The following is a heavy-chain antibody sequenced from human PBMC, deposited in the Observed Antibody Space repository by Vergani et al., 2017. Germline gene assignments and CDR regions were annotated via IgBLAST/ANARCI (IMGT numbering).Heavy chain of an antibody. CDR1: GYTFTSYY. D-gene: IGHD6-6*01. J-gene: IGHJ5*02. V-gene: IGHV1-46*01. CDR2: INPSGGST. CDR3: ARDLTSIAARRWFDP. Sequence: QVLMVQSGAEVKKPGSSVKVSCKASGYTFTSYYMHWVRQAPGQGLEWMGIINPSGGSTSYAQKFQGRVTMTRDTSTSTVYMELSSLRSDDTAVYYCARDLTSIAARRWFDPWGQGTLVTVSS.